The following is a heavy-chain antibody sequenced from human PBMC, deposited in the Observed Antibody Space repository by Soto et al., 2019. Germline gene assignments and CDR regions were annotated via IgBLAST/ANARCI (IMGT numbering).Heavy chain of an antibody. CDR2: ISYDGSNK. J-gene: IGHJ3*02. CDR1: GFTFSSYG. CDR3: AKFPWANRDSYSSSWYAFYI. V-gene: IGHV3-30*18. Sequence: GGSLRLSCTASGFTFSSYGMHWVRQAPGKGLEWVAVISYDGSNKYYAVSVKGRFTISRDNSKTTLYLQMNSLRAEDTAGYYCAKFPWANRDSYSSSWYAFYIWGQGTMVTVSS. D-gene: IGHD6-13*01.